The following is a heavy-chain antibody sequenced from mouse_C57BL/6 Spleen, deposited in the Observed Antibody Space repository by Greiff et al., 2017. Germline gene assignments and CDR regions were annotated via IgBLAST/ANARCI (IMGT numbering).Heavy chain of an antibody. CDR3: ARYDYDEESWFAY. CDR1: GYTFTSYW. Sequence: QVQLQQPGAELVKPGASVKLSCKASGYTFTSYWMHWVKQRPGRGLEWIGRIDPNSGGTKYNEKFKSKATLTVDKPSSTAYMQLSSLASEDSAFYYCARYDYDEESWFAYWGQGTLVTVSA. D-gene: IGHD2-4*01. V-gene: IGHV1-72*01. CDR2: IDPNSGGT. J-gene: IGHJ3*01.